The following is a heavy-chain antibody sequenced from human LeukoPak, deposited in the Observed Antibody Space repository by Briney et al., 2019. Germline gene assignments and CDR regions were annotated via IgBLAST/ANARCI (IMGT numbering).Heavy chain of an antibody. V-gene: IGHV4-4*02. CDR3: ARNGYYSIDN. Sequence: SGTLSLTCVVSGDSTTDPWWSWVRQPPGKGLEWIGEIYHTGSTTYNPSLKSRVTMSIDTSKTQFSLKLTSVTAADTAVYYCARNGYYSIDNWGQGTLVTVSS. J-gene: IGHJ4*02. D-gene: IGHD4-17*01. CDR1: GDSTTDPW. CDR2: IYHTGST.